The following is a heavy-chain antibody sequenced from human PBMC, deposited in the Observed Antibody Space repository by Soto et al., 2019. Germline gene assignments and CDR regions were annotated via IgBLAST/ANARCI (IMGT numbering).Heavy chain of an antibody. CDR3: ARDSTPSTLYSYGPFDY. J-gene: IGHJ4*02. CDR2: MSYDGSEI. CDR1: GFTFSNYA. D-gene: IGHD5-18*01. Sequence: PGGSLRLSCAASGFTFSNYAMHWVRQAPGKGLEWVALMSYDGSEIYYADSVKGRFTISRDNPKNTLYLQMNSLKAEDTAVYFCARDSTPSTLYSYGPFDYWGQGTLVTVSS. V-gene: IGHV3-30-3*01.